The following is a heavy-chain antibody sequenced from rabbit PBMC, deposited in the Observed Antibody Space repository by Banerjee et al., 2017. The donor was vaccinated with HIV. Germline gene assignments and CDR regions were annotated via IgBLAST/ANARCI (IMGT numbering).Heavy chain of an antibody. V-gene: IGHV1S45*01. CDR1: GFSLNSYA. D-gene: IGHD1-1*01. CDR3: ARAPYINYWLSRLDL. J-gene: IGHJ3*01. CDR2: IDPIFGST. Sequence: QEQLVESGGGLVQPGGSLKLSCKASGFSLNSYAMSWVRQAPGKGLEWIGYIDPIFGSTYYASWAKGRFTISKTSSTTVTLQMTSLTAADTATYFCARAPYINYWLSRLDLRGQGTLVTV.